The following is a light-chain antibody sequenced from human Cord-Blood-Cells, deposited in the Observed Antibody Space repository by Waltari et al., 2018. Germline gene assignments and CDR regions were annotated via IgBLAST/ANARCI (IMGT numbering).Light chain of an antibody. V-gene: IGLV2-14*01. Sequence: QSALTQPASVSGSPGQSITISCTRTSRDVGGYNYVSWYQQHPGKAPKLMIYDFSKRPSGVSNRFSGSKSGNTASLTISGLQAEDEADYYCSSYTSSSTLVFGGGTKLTVL. J-gene: IGLJ3*02. CDR2: DFS. CDR1: SRDVGGYNY. CDR3: SSYTSSSTLV.